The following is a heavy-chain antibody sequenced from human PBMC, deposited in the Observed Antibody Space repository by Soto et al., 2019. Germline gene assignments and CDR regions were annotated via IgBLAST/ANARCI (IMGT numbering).Heavy chain of an antibody. J-gene: IGHJ6*02. CDR2: ISGYNGNT. V-gene: IGHV1-18*04. CDR3: AATGGNYFGLDV. Sequence: GASVKVSCKAPAVTFTSYFMHWVRQAPGQGLEWMGWISGYNGNTKYAQKFQDRVAMTADTSTRTAFMEVRSLTSDDTGVYFCAATGGNYFGLDVWGQGTTVTVSS. D-gene: IGHD2-8*02. CDR1: AVTFTSYF.